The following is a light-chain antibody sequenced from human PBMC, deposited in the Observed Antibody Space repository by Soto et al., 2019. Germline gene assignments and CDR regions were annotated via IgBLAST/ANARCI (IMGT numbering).Light chain of an antibody. J-gene: IGLJ2*01. Sequence: QSALTQPGSVSGSPGQSITISCSGTSSDIGSYNLVSWYQQHPGKAPKVIIFEGSRLPSGVSSRFSGSKSGTTASLTISGLRPEDEADYYCSSYAGSNRLVVFGGGTKLTVL. CDR3: SSYAGSNRLVV. V-gene: IGLV2-23*01. CDR2: EGS. CDR1: SSDIGSYNL.